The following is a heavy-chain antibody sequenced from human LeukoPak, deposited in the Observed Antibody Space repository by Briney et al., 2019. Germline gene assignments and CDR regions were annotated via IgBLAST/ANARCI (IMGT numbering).Heavy chain of an antibody. CDR2: IAPSNGNT. CDR1: GSPLTSLV. V-gene: IGHV1-18*01. J-gene: IGHJ6*02. D-gene: IGHD3-10*01. Sequence: ASVKVSCKASGSPLTSLVSTGFRRPLDKGLNGWDWIAPSNGNTNYAQKLQGRVTMTTDTSTSTAYMELRSLRSDDTAVYYCARDFLITMVRGVIYYYGMDVWGQGTTVTVSS. CDR3: ARDFLITMVRGVIYYYGMDV.